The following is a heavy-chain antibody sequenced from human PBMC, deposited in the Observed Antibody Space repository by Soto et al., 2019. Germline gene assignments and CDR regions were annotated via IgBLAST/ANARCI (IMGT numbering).Heavy chain of an antibody. CDR2: IYDSGNT. V-gene: IGHV4-4*02. Sequence: PSETLSLTCGVSGDSITTYKWWTCVRHTPGKGLEWIGEIYDSGNTRYNPSLKSRVTISKDTSKNELSLKLNSVTVADTAVYYCATCQLGEYYYAMDIWGQGTTVTVSS. CDR3: ATCQLGEYYYAMDI. J-gene: IGHJ6*02. CDR1: GDSITTYKW. D-gene: IGHD7-27*01.